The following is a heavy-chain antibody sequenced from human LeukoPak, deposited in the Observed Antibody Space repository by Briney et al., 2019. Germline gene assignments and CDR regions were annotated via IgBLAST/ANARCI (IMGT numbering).Heavy chain of an antibody. CDR2: IWYDGGNK. V-gene: IGHV3-33*01. CDR1: GFTFRSFG. D-gene: IGHD3-22*01. CDR3: ARGNYDSSGVLDY. J-gene: IGHJ4*02. Sequence: GGSLRLSCTVSGFTFRSFGMHWVRQAPGKGLEWVAVIWYDGGNKCYADSVKGRFTISRDNSKSTLYLQVDSLRTEDTAVYYCARGNYDSSGVLDYWGQGTLVTVSS.